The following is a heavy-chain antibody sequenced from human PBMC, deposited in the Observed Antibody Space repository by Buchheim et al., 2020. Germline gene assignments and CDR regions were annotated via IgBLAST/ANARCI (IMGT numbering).Heavy chain of an antibody. D-gene: IGHD2-15*01. Sequence: QVQLQESGPGLVKPSETLSLTCTVSGGSVSSGSYYWSWIRQPPGKGLEWIGYIYYSGSTNYNPSLQSRVTISVDTSKNQFSLKLSSVTAADTAVYYCARVVVVVAATKQSIFFDYWGQGTL. V-gene: IGHV4-61*01. J-gene: IGHJ4*02. CDR2: IYYSGST. CDR1: GGSVSSGSYY. CDR3: ARVVVVVAATKQSIFFDY.